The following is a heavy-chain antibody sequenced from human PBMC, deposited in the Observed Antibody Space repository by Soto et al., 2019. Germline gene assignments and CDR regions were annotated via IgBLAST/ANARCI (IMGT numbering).Heavy chain of an antibody. CDR2: IYHGGTT. Sequence: PSETLSLTCTVSGDSISSGSYWGWIRQPPGEGPEWIASIYHGGTTFYNPSLKSRISISVDTSKNQFSLRLTSVTAADTAKYYCARVHVMVVAGSTFDYWGRGTLVTVSS. CDR3: ARVHVMVVAGSTFDY. J-gene: IGHJ4*03. CDR1: GDSISSGSY. V-gene: IGHV4-38-2*02. D-gene: IGHD6-19*01.